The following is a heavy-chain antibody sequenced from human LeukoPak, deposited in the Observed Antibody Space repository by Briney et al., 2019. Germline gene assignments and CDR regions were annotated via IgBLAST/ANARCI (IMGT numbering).Heavy chain of an antibody. V-gene: IGHV3-7*01. Sequence: GGSLRLSCAASGFPFSSYWMSWVRPAPGKGLEWVANIKQDGSEKYYVDSVKGRFTISRDNPKNSLYLQMNSLRAEDTAVYYCARDLYTAMARGYYYYGMDVWGQGTTVTVSS. CDR2: IKQDGSEK. CDR3: ARDLYTAMARGYYYYGMDV. J-gene: IGHJ6*02. D-gene: IGHD5-18*01. CDR1: GFPFSSYW.